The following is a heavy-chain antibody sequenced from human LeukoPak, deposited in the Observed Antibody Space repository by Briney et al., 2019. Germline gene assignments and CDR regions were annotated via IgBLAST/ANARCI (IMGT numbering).Heavy chain of an antibody. D-gene: IGHD3-16*01. CDR2: IFHSGST. J-gene: IGHJ3*02. CDR3: ARDGGLNSEAFDI. Sequence: SETLSLTCTVSGGSIISSSYYWGWIRQPPGKGLEWIGNIFHSGSTYYSPSLKSRVAISIDTSKNQFYLILTSVTAADTAVYYCARDGGLNSEAFDIWGQGTMVTVSS. CDR1: GGSIISSSYY. V-gene: IGHV4-39*07.